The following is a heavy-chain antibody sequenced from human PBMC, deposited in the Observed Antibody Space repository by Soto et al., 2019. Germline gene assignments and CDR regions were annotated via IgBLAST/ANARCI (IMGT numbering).Heavy chain of an antibody. CDR2: IWYDGSNK. J-gene: IGHJ6*02. D-gene: IGHD3-3*01. CDR1: GFTFSSYG. Sequence: GGSLRLSCAASGFTFSSYGMHWVRQAPGKGLEWVAVIWYDGSNKYYADSVKGRFTISRDNSKNTLYLQMNSLRAEDTAVYYCARDRRDYDFWSGYLYYGMDVWGQGTTVTVSS. V-gene: IGHV3-33*01. CDR3: ARDRRDYDFWSGYLYYGMDV.